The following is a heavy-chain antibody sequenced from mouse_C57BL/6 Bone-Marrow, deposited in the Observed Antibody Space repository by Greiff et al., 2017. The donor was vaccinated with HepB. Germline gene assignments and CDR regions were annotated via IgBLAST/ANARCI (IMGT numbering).Heavy chain of an antibody. CDR2: IDPETGGT. CDR3: TRWGGSSYGNY. D-gene: IGHD1-1*01. J-gene: IGHJ2*01. Sequence: QVQLQQSGAELVRPGASVTLSCKASGYTFPDYEMHWVKQTPVHGLEWIGAIDPETGGTAYNQKFKGKAILTADKSSSTAYMELRSLTSEDSAVYYCTRWGGSSYGNYWGQGTTLTVSS. CDR1: GYTFPDYE. V-gene: IGHV1-15*01.